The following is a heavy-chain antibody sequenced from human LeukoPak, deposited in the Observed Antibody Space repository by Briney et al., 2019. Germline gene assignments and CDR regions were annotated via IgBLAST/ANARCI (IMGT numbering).Heavy chain of an antibody. CDR3: ASPNWGFDAFDI. J-gene: IGHJ3*02. V-gene: IGHV3-23*01. CDR2: ISGSGGST. Sequence: GGSLRLSCAASGFTFSSYAMSWVRQAPGKGLEWVSAISGSGGSTYYADSVKGRSTISRDNSKNTLYLQMNSLRAEDTAVYYCASPNWGFDAFDIWAQGTMVTVSS. CDR1: GFTFSSYA. D-gene: IGHD7-27*01.